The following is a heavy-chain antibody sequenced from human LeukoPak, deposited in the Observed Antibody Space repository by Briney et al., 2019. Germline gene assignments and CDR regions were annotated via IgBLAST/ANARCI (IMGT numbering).Heavy chain of an antibody. CDR2: MNPNSGNT. D-gene: IGHD6-19*01. CDR3: ARDSSSGWYYYYYGMDV. Sequence: ASVKVSCKASGYTFTSYDINWVRQATGQGLEWMGWMNPNSGNTGHAQKFQGRVTMTRNTSISTAYMELSSLRSEDTAVYYCARDSSSGWYYYYYGMDVWGQGTTVTVSS. CDR1: GYTFTSYD. V-gene: IGHV1-8*01. J-gene: IGHJ6*02.